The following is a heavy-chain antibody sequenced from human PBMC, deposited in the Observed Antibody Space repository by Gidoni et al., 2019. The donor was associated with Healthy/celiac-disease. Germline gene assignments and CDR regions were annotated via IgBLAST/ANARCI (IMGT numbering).Heavy chain of an antibody. J-gene: IGHJ4*02. D-gene: IGHD2-2*01. Sequence: QVQLVESGGGVVQPGRSLRLSCAASGFTFSSYAMHWVRQAPGKGLEWVAVISYDGSNKYYADSVKGRFTISRDNSKNTLYLQMNSLRAEDTAVYYCAGGGQDIVVVPAAQTFDYWGQGTLVTVSS. CDR3: AGGGQDIVVVPAAQTFDY. CDR2: ISYDGSNK. CDR1: GFTFSSYA. V-gene: IGHV3-30-3*01.